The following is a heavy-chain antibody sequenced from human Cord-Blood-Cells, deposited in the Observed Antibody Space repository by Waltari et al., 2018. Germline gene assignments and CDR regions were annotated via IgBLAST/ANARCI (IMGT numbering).Heavy chain of an antibody. J-gene: IGHJ6*02. CDR3: ARSYDSSGYYYHHYYYGMDV. CDR1: GGSFSGYY. CDR2: INHRGST. Sequence: QVQLQQWGAGLLKPSETLSLTCAVYGGSFSGYYWSWIRQPPGKGLEWIGEINHRGSTNYNPSLKSRFTMSVDTSKNQFSLKLSSVTAADTAVYYCARSYDSSGYYYHHYYYGMDVWGQGTTVTVSS. V-gene: IGHV4-34*01. D-gene: IGHD3-22*01.